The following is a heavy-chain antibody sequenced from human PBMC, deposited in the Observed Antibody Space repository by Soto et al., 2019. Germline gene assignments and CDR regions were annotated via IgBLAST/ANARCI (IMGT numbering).Heavy chain of an antibody. CDR1: GFTLRNYA. Sequence: LRLSCEASGFTLRNYAMTWVRQAPGKGLEWVSLISANDVGTYYAESVKTRFTISTDQSRNTVYLQMDSLRADDTAIYYCAKAKNDYNWDNRPPFDYWGQGTLVTVYS. J-gene: IGHJ4*02. CDR2: ISANDVGT. V-gene: IGHV3-23*01. D-gene: IGHD1-20*01. CDR3: AKAKNDYNWDNRPPFDY.